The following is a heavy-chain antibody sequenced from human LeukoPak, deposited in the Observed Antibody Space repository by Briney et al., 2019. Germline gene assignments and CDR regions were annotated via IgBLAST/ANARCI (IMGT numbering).Heavy chain of an antibody. CDR1: GFTFSSYW. CDR3: TRDSVGDSYADY. D-gene: IGHD5-18*01. CDR2: IKQDGSEK. V-gene: IGHV3-7*03. J-gene: IGHJ4*02. Sequence: PGGSLRLSCADSGFTFSSYWMNWVRQAPGKGLEWVANIKQDGSEKYYVDSVKGRFTISRDNAKNSLYLQMNSLRAEDTAVYYCTRDSVGDSYADYWGQGTLVTVSS.